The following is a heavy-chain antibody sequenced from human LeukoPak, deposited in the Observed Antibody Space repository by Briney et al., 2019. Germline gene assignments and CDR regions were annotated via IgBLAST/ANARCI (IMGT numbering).Heavy chain of an antibody. CDR1: SGSFSGYY. CDR2: INHSGST. V-gene: IGHV4-34*01. CDR3: ARVTGYMIEDYFDY. Sequence: SETLSLTCAVYSGSFSGYYWSWIRQPPGKGLEWIGEINHSGSTNYNPSLKSRVTISVERSKNHFSLNLSSLTAADTAVYYCARVTGYMIEDYFDYWGQGILVTVSS. D-gene: IGHD3-22*01. J-gene: IGHJ4*02.